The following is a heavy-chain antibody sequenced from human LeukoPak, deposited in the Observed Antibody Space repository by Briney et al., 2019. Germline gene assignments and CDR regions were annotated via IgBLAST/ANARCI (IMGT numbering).Heavy chain of an antibody. CDR3: ARGQFWSGYSI. CDR1: GGSISSGSYY. CDR2: IYTSGST. D-gene: IGHD3-3*02. J-gene: IGHJ4*02. V-gene: IGHV4-61*02. Sequence: SETLSLTCTVSGGSISSGSYYWSWTRQPAGKGLEWIGRIYTSGSTNYNPSLKSRVTISVDTSKNQFSLKLSSVTAADTAVYYCARGQFWSGYSIWGQGTLVTVSS.